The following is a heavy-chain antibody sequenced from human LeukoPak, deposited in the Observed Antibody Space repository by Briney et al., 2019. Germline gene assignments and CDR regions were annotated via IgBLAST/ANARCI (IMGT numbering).Heavy chain of an antibody. J-gene: IGHJ3*02. CDR2: VSAYNGNT. CDR3: ARITSGWDDAFDI. D-gene: IGHD6-19*01. Sequence: ASVNVSCKASGYTYTSYGISGVRQAPGQGVEGMGWVSAYNGNTNYAQKLQGRVTMPTDTSTSTAYMELRSLRSDDTAVYYCARITSGWDDAFDIWGQGTMVTVSS. CDR1: GYTYTSYG. V-gene: IGHV1-18*01.